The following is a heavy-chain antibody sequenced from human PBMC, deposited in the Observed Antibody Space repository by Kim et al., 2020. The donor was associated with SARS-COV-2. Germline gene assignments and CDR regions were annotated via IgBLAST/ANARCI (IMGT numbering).Heavy chain of an antibody. V-gene: IGHV4-30-4*01. J-gene: IGHJ6*02. CDR1: GDSINNGDYY. CDR3: AKADYYASASYMFMETQYSHYGMDI. CDR2: IYYNGNN. Sequence: SETLSLTCTVSGDSINNGDYYWSWVRQAPGKGLEWIGYIYYNGNNFYKPSLRGRPSISIDTTKNRISLQLTSVTAADTAVYYCAKADYYASASYMFMETQYSHYGMDIWGQGTAGTVS. D-gene: IGHD3-10*01.